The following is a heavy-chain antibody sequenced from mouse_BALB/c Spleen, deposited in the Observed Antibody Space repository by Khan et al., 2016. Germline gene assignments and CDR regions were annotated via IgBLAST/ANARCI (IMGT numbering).Heavy chain of an antibody. CDR3: ASYYDYDGRFAY. V-gene: IGHV2-6-7*01. CDR2: IWGDGST. J-gene: IGHJ3*01. D-gene: IGHD2-4*01. Sequence: VQLQESGPGLVAPSQSLSITCTVSGFSLTGFSVNWVRQPPGKALEWLGMIWGDGSTDYNSGLKSRLSFSKDDSKSQVFLKMNSLQTDDTARYFCASYYDYDGRFAYWGQGTLVTVSA. CDR1: GFSLTGFS.